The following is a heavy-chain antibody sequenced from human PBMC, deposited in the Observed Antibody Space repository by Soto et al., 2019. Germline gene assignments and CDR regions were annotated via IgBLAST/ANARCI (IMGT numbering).Heavy chain of an antibody. CDR3: ARHEVVVAATPEYFQH. D-gene: IGHD2-15*01. CDR2: IYYTGST. V-gene: IGHV4-61*05. Sequence: SETLSLTCTVSGGSVSNSQYFWVWLRQPPGKGLEWIGYIYYTGSTNYNPSLKSRVTISVDTSKNQFSLKLSSVTAADTAVYYCARHEVVVAATPEYFQHWGQGTLVTVSS. CDR1: GGSVSNSQYF. J-gene: IGHJ1*01.